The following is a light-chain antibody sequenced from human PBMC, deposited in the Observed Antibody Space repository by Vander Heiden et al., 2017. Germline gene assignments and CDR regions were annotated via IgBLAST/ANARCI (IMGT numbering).Light chain of an antibody. V-gene: IGKV1-12*01. CDR1: QGISSW. CDR2: AAS. Sequence: PSSVSASVGDRLTITCRASQGISSWLAWYQQKPGKDPKLLIFAASSLQSGVPSRCSGGGSGTEGYSIISSLQHEDFATYDCQQAHSVSRTFGGGTKVEIK. J-gene: IGKJ4*02. CDR3: QQAHSVSRT.